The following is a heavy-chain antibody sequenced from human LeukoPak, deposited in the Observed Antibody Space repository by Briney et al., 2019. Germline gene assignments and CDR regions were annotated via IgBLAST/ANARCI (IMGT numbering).Heavy chain of an antibody. V-gene: IGHV3-7*01. CDR3: ARDDSSGSTPYYFDF. D-gene: IGHD3-22*01. Sequence: PGGSLRLSCAASGFTFSSYWMNWVRQAPGKGLEWVGKKKEDGGEKYYVDSVKGRLTISRDNAKNSTDLQMNSLRAEDTAVYYCARDDSSGSTPYYFDFWGQGTLVTVSS. CDR2: KKEDGGEK. CDR1: GFTFSSYW. J-gene: IGHJ4*02.